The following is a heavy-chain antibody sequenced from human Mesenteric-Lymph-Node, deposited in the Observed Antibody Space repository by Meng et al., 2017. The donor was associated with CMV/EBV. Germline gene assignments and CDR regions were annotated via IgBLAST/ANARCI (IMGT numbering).Heavy chain of an antibody. CDR3: ARSIGLLWFGELDH. CDR2: ISVYNGDA. Sequence: YGYTFNNYGISWVRQAHGQGLEWMGWISVYNGDAKYAQKFQGRVTMTTDTSTNAAYMELRSLRSDDAAVYYCARSIGLLWFGELDHWGQGTLVTVSS. CDR1: GYTFNNYG. J-gene: IGHJ4*02. D-gene: IGHD3-10*01. V-gene: IGHV1-18*01.